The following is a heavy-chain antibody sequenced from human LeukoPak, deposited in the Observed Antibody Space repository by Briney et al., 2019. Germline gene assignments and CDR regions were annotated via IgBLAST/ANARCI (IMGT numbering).Heavy chain of an antibody. CDR2: ISGSGGST. CDR3: TRPSSGSYYRSNNWFDP. D-gene: IGHD3-10*01. CDR1: GFTFSSYA. J-gene: IGHJ5*02. Sequence: GGSLRLSCAASGFTFSSYAMSWVRQAPGKGLEWVSAISGSGGSTYYADSVKGRFTISRDNSKNTLYLQMNSLRAEDTAVYYCTRPSSGSYYRSNNWFDPWGQGTLVTVSS. V-gene: IGHV3-23*01.